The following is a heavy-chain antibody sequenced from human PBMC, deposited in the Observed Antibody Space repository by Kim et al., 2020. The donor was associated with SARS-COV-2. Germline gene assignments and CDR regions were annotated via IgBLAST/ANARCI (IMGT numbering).Heavy chain of an antibody. D-gene: IGHD6-13*01. J-gene: IGHJ4*01. V-gene: IGHV3-7*01. CDR1: GFTFSVHQ. CDR3: SRTSLNNSTSADY. Sequence: GGSLRLSCAASGFTFSVHQMTWVRQAPGKGLEWLGNIKNDGSTQSLAYVVKGRCSISSDNADNSQKPYMNMRGADTAATYFCSRTSLNNSTSADYWG. CDR2: IKNDGSTQ.